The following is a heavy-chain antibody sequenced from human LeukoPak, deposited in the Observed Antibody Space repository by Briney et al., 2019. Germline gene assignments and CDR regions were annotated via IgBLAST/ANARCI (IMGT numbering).Heavy chain of an antibody. D-gene: IGHD4-17*01. Sequence: GGSLRLSWVGSGITFRSRAISLVRQAPGEGLEGVSVISGSGGSTYHADSVKGRFTISRDNSKNTLYLQMNSLRAEDTAVYYCAKDYGDYYFDYWGQGTLVTVSS. CDR1: GITFRSRA. CDR3: AKDYGDYYFDY. J-gene: IGHJ4*02. V-gene: IGHV3-23*01. CDR2: ISGSGGST.